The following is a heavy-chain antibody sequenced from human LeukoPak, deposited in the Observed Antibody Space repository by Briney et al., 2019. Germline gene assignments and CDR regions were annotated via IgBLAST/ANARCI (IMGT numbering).Heavy chain of an antibody. D-gene: IGHD3-22*01. CDR1: GYTFIGYY. CDR2: INPSSGGT. CDR3: ARGYRDSSGPCLDS. J-gene: IGHJ5*01. V-gene: IGHV1-2*02. Sequence: ASVKVSCKASGYTFIGYYIHWVRQAPGQGLEWMGWINPSSGGTKYAQKFQGRVTMTRDTSIGTAYMELSRLTSDDTAVYFCARGYRDSSGPCLDSWGQGTLLTVSS.